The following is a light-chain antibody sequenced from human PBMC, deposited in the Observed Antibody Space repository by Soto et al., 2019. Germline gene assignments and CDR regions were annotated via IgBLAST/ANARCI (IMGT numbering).Light chain of an antibody. V-gene: IGKV1-5*03. Sequence: DIQMTQSPSTLSASVGDRVTITCRASQSISSWLAWYQQKPGKAPKLLIYKASSLESGVPSRFSGSGSGTEFTLTISSLQPDDFATYYCQQYNSCSRTFGQGTKVEMK. CDR1: QSISSW. J-gene: IGKJ1*01. CDR2: KAS. CDR3: QQYNSCSRT.